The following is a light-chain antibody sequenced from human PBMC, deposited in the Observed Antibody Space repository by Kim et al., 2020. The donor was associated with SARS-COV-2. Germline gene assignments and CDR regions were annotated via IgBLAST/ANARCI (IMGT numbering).Light chain of an antibody. J-gene: IGLJ2*01. CDR3: QVWDGPSDHAV. CDR2: YDT. V-gene: IGLV3-21*04. Sequence: APGETASISCEGDDIGTKFVHWYRQRPGQAPLLVTYYDTHRPAGIPARFSGSNSRNTATLTIREVEAGDEGDYFCQVWDGPSDHAVFGGGTQLTVL. CDR1: DIGTKF.